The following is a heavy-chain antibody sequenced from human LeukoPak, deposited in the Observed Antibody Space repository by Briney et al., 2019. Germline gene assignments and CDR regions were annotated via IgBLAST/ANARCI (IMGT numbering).Heavy chain of an antibody. CDR2: ISYSGST. CDR3: ARRTFGGVIAY. Sequence: PSETLSLTCTVSGGSISSYYWSWIRQPPGKGLEWIAYISYSGSTNYNPSLKSRVTISLDTSKNQFSLRLSSVTAADTAVYYCARRTFGGVIAYWGQGTLVTVSS. V-gene: IGHV4-59*12. CDR1: GGSISSYY. D-gene: IGHD3-16*02. J-gene: IGHJ4*02.